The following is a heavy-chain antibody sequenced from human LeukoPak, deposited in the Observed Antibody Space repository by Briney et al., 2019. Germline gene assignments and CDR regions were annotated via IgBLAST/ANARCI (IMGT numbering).Heavy chain of an antibody. Sequence: ASVKVSCKASGYTFTSYDINWVRQATGQGLEWMGWMNPNSGNTGYAQKFQGRVTMTRDTSTSTAYMELSRLRSDDTAVYYCARDSNTAFDIWGQGTMVTVSS. D-gene: IGHD3/OR15-3a*01. J-gene: IGHJ3*02. V-gene: IGHV1-8*02. CDR3: ARDSNTAFDI. CDR1: GYTFTSYD. CDR2: MNPNSGNT.